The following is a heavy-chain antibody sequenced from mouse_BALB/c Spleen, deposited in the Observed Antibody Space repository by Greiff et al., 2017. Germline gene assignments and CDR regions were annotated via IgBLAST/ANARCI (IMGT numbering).Heavy chain of an antibody. Sequence: DVMLVESGGGLVQPGGSRKLSCAASGFTFSSFGMHWVRQAPEKGLEWVAYISSGSSTIYYADTVKGRFTISRDNPKNTLFLQMTSLRSEDTAMYYCARSAYDYDVAWFAYWGQGTLVTVSA. CDR3: ARSAYDYDVAWFAY. J-gene: IGHJ3*01. D-gene: IGHD2-4*01. V-gene: IGHV5-17*02. CDR2: ISSGSSTI. CDR1: GFTFSSFG.